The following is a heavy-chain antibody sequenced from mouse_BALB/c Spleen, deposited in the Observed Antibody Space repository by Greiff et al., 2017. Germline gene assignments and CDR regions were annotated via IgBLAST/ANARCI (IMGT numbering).Heavy chain of an antibody. CDR1: GFTFNTNA. J-gene: IGHJ1*01. CDR2: IRSKSNNYAT. D-gene: IGHD2-14*01. CDR3: GREEAIGYRYARYWYFDV. Sequence: GGGLVQPNGSLKLSCAASGFTFNTNAMNWVRPAPGQGLEWVARIRSKSNNYATYYADSVKDRFTISRDDSQSMLYLQMNNLKTEDTAMYYCGREEAIGYRYARYWYFDVWGAGTTVTVSS. V-gene: IGHV10S3*01.